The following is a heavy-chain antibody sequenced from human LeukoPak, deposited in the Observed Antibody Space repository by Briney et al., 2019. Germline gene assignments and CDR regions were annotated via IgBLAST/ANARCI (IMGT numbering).Heavy chain of an antibody. CDR3: ARVDRYGSGSFGAFDI. J-gene: IGHJ3*02. CDR2: ISAHNGNT. V-gene: IGHV1-18*01. D-gene: IGHD3-10*01. CDR1: AYTFTSYG. Sequence: ASVKVSCKASAYTFTSYGITWVRQAPGQGLEWMGWISAHNGNTNYAQKFQGRVAMTTDTSTSTAYMELRSLRSDDAAVYYCARVDRYGSGSFGAFDIWGQGTMVTVSS.